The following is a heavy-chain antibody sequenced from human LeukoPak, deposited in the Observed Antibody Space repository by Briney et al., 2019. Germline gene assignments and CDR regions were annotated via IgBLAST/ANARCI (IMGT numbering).Heavy chain of an antibody. D-gene: IGHD6-19*01. CDR1: GLTFSVPA. CDR3: TRRGSIAVAGMGDY. CDR2: IRSKANSYAT. V-gene: IGHV3-73*01. Sequence: AGRSLRLFRAPSGLTFSVPAMHWVRQACGEGLECVCCIRSKANSYATAYAASVKGRFTISRDDSKNTAYLQMNSLKTEDTAVYYCTRRGSIAVAGMGDYWGQGTLVTVSS. J-gene: IGHJ4*02.